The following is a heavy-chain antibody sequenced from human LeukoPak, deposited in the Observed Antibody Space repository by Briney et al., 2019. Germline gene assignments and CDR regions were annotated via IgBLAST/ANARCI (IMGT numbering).Heavy chain of an antibody. V-gene: IGHV1-18*01. CDR3: ANPAWSSTGLPTLDI. D-gene: IGHD2-2*01. J-gene: IGHJ3*02. CDR1: GYTFTSYG. CDR2: ISAYNGNT. Sequence: ASVKVSCKASGYTFTSYGISWVRQAPGQGLEWMGWISAYNGNTNYAQKLQGRVTMTTDTSTSTAYMELRSLRSDDTAVYYCANPAWSSTGLPTLDIWGQGTMVTVSS.